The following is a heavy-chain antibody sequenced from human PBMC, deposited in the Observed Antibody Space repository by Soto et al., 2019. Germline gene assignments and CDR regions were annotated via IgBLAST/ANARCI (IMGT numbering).Heavy chain of an antibody. V-gene: IGHV4-4*07. CDR2: IYTSGST. Sequence: NPSETLSLTCTVSGGSISSYYWSWIRQPAGKELEWIGRIYTSGSTNYNPSLKSRVTMSVDTSKNQFSLKLSSVTAADTAVYYCATLVRADEGNYYYYYGMDVWGQGTTVTVSS. CDR3: ATLVRADEGNYYYYYGMDV. J-gene: IGHJ6*02. CDR1: GGSISSYY. D-gene: IGHD6-13*01.